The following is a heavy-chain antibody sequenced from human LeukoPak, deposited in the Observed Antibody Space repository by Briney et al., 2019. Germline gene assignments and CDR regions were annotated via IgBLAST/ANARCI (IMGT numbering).Heavy chain of an antibody. V-gene: IGHV1-69*10. CDR3: ARDRLVGYCSSTSCFLMDV. J-gene: IGHJ6*03. D-gene: IGHD2-2*01. Sequence: ASVNVSCKASGGTFSSYAISWVRQAPGQGLEWMGWIIPILGIANYAQKFQGRVTITADKSTSTAYMELSSLRSEDTAVYYCARDRLVGYCSSTSCFLMDVWGKGTTVTVSS. CDR2: IIPILGIA. CDR1: GGTFSSYA.